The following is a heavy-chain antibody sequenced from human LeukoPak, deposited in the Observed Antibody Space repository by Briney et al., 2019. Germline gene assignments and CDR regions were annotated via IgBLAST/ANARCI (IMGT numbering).Heavy chain of an antibody. Sequence: GGSLRLSCALSGFTSGSHSINWVRQAPGKGLEWVSSISSGSTFKHYADSVKGRFTISRDNAKSSVFLQINSLRAEDTAVYYCARDFRDYDSSVVNYFEFWGQGTLVTVSS. CDR1: GFTSGSHS. CDR2: ISSGSTFK. D-gene: IGHD3-22*01. CDR3: ARDFRDYDSSVVNYFEF. J-gene: IGHJ1*01. V-gene: IGHV3-21*06.